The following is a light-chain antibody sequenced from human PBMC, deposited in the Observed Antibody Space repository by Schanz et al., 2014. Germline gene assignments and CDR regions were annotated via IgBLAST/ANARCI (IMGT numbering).Light chain of an antibody. Sequence: QSALTQPASVSGSPGQSITISCTGTSSDVGSYNLVSWYQQHPGEAPKLLIYEGTKRPSGVSYRFSGSKSGNTASLTISGLQADNEAEYYCCSYAGSYTLVFGGGIKLTVL. CDR2: EGT. CDR3: CSYAGSYTLV. CDR1: SSDVGSYNL. V-gene: IGLV2-23*01. J-gene: IGLJ2*01.